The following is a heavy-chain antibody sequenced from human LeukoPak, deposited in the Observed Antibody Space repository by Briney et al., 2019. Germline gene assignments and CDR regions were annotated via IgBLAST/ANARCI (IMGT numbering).Heavy chain of an antibody. CDR1: GFTFSSYA. V-gene: IGHV3-23*01. Sequence: GESLRLSCAASGFTFSSYAMTWVRQAPGKVLEWVSAISGSGGTTYYADSVKGRFTISRDNSKNTLYLQMNSLRAEDTAVYYCAKHSSGWFYFDYWGQGTLVTVSS. CDR2: ISGSGGTT. D-gene: IGHD6-19*01. J-gene: IGHJ4*02. CDR3: AKHSSGWFYFDY.